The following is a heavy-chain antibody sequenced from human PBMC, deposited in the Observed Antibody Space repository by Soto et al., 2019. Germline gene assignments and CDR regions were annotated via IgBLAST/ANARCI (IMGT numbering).Heavy chain of an antibody. V-gene: IGHV4-59*01. CDR3: VRELSRGWFDP. Sequence: SETLSLTCTVSNDSINSYYWGWIRQPPGTGLEWIGYSYFSGGTDYNPSLKGRVTISVDRSRNQFSLKLTSVTAADTAVYYCVRELSRGWFDPWGQGTLVTVSS. J-gene: IGHJ5*02. CDR2: SYFSGGT. D-gene: IGHD3-16*01. CDR1: NDSINSYY.